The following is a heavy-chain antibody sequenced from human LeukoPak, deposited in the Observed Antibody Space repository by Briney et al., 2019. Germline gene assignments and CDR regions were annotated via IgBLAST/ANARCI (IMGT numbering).Heavy chain of an antibody. D-gene: IGHD3-22*01. CDR2: IDADSGNT. CDR3: SAAYVSSGYYYVYVAFDI. CDR1: GFTFTSSA. J-gene: IGHJ3*02. Sequence: SVKVSCKASGFTFTSSAMHWVRQAPGQRLEWIGWIDADSGNTNYAQKFQDRVTITRDMSTSTAYMELSSLRSEDTAVYYCSAAYVSSGYYYVYVAFDIWGQGTMVSVSS. V-gene: IGHV1-58*02.